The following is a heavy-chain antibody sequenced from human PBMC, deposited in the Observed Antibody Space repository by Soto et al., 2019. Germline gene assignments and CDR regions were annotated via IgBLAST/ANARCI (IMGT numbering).Heavy chain of an antibody. CDR1: GFSFSTYG. CDR2: SATGRTT. CDR3: ATVHNTSRSFDY. J-gene: IGHJ4*02. V-gene: IGHV3-23*01. Sequence: GGSLRLSCVTSGFSFSTYGMSWVRQAPGKGLEWVSGSATGRTTYYSDAVKGRFTVSRDNSKNTLDLQMSNLRAEDTAVYYCATVHNTSRSFDYWGQGTLVTVSS. D-gene: IGHD1-20*01.